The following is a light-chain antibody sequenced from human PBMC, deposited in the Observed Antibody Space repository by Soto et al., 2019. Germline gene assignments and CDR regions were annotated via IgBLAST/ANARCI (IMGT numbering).Light chain of an antibody. CDR3: SSYTSSSTLVV. J-gene: IGLJ2*01. Sequence: QSALTQPASVSGSPGQSITISCTGTSSDVGGYNYVSWYQQHPGKAPKLMIYDVSNRSSGVSNRFSGSKSGNTASLTISGLQAEDEADYYCSSYTSSSTLVVFGEGTKPTVL. CDR1: SSDVGGYNY. V-gene: IGLV2-14*01. CDR2: DVS.